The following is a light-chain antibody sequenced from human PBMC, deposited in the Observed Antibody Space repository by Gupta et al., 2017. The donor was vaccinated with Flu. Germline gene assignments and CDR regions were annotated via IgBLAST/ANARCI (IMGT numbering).Light chain of an antibody. CDR2: AAS. J-gene: IGKJ1*01. CDR3: QRDESYPPWT. V-gene: IGKV1-8*01. CDR1: QGISSY. Sequence: AIRITQSPSSFSASTGDRVTITCRASQGISSYLDWYQQKPGKAPKLLIYAASTWQSGVPSRFSGSGFGKDXPLTISXRQLEDFATYYCQRDESYPPWTFGXGTKVEIK.